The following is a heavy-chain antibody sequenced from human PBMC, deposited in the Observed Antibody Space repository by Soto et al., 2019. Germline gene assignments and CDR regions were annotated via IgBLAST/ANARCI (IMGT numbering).Heavy chain of an antibody. CDR1: GFTFSSYS. V-gene: IGHV3-21*01. Sequence: GGSLRLSCAASGFTFSSYSMNWVRQAPGKGLEWVSSISSSGSYINYADSTKGRFTISRDNAKNSLYLQMNSLRAEDTAVYYCARDLDAYNPALGYWGQGTLVTVSS. D-gene: IGHD3-3*01. J-gene: IGHJ4*02. CDR3: ARDLDAYNPALGY. CDR2: ISSSGSYI.